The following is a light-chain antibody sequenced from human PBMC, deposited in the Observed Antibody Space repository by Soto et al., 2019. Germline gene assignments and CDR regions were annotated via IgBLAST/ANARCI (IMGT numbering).Light chain of an antibody. CDR1: QSVSSRY. J-gene: IGKJ2*01. V-gene: IGKV3-20*01. Sequence: EIVLTQSPGTLSLSPGEGATLSCRASQSVSSRYLAWYQQKPGQAPRLLIYGASSRATGIPDRFSGGGSGTDFTLTISRLEPEDFAVYYCQHYGDSLYFGQGTKLEIK. CDR3: QHYGDSLY. CDR2: GAS.